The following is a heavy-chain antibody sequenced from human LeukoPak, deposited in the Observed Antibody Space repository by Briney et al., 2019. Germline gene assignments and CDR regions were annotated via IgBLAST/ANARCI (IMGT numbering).Heavy chain of an antibody. CDR2: IYYSGTT. CDR3: ARTILPRWWFDP. Sequence: SETLSLTCTVSGGSITNDSYFWGWIRQSPGKGLEWIGSIYYSGTTYYNPSLQGRVTISVDTSENQFSLILSSVTAADTAVYYCARTILPRWWFDPWGQGTLVTVSS. D-gene: IGHD2-21*01. CDR1: GGSITNDSYF. V-gene: IGHV4-39*01. J-gene: IGHJ5*02.